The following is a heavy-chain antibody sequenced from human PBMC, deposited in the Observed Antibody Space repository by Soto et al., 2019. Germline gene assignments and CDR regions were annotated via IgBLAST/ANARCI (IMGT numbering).Heavy chain of an antibody. D-gene: IGHD3-10*01. V-gene: IGHV3-30*03. CDR1: GFDFRSYG. J-gene: IGHJ4*02. CDR3: ARDSGWPILNLDS. Sequence: QVQLVESGGGVVQPGRSLRLSCAASGFDFRSYGIHWVRQAPGKGLEWVAAASYDGSERFYADSAKGRFTVSKEISKNTLILEMSALRHEDTAVYFCARDSGWPILNLDSWGQGTLVTVSS. CDR2: ASYDGSER.